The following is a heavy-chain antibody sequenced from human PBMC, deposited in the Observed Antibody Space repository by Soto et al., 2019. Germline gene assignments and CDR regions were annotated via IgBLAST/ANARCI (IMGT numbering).Heavy chain of an antibody. J-gene: IGHJ6*02. CDR1: GLGFDGYA. CDR2: ISWNIGTI. V-gene: IGHV3-9*01. CDR3: PQDSQLRFYGVDV. Sequence: CLRLSCAACGLGFDGYAMHWVRQDAGKGLEWVSGISWNIGTIGYADSVKGRFTISRDNAKNSLYLQMNSLRPEDTAMYYCPQDSQLRFYGVDVWGQGTTVTFSS.